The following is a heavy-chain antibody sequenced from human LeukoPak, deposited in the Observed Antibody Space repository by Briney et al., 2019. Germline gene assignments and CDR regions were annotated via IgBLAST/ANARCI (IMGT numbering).Heavy chain of an antibody. CDR2: ILYDGSKK. J-gene: IGHJ6*03. Sequence: GGSLRLACVAAGFTFITYAMDWVRQAPGEGREWAALILYDGSKKYYAGSGEGRLTIARDNSKNTLYLQMNSLRAEDTAVYYCARGERQVDYYYYMDVWGKGTTVTASS. D-gene: IGHD2-15*01. CDR3: ARGERQVDYYYYMDV. V-gene: IGHV3-30*04. CDR1: GFTFITYA.